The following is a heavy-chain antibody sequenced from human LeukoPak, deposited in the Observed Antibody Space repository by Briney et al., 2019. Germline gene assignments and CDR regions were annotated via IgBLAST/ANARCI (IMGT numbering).Heavy chain of an antibody. CDR2: ISAYNGNT. D-gene: IGHD1-26*01. V-gene: IGHV1-18*01. J-gene: IGHJ4*02. CDR1: GYTFTSYG. CDR3: ARDGGWALVRGYFDY. Sequence: ASVKVSCKASGYTFTSYGISWVRQAPGQGLEWMGWISAYNGNTNYAQKLQSRVTMTADTSTSTAYMELRSLRSDDTAVYYCARDGGWALVRGYFDYWGQGTLVTVSS.